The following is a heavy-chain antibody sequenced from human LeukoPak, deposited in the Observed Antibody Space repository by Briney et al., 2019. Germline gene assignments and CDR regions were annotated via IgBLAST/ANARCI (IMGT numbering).Heavy chain of an antibody. V-gene: IGHV3-23*01. CDR1: GFTFSSYA. CDR2: ISGSGGST. J-gene: IGHJ4*02. Sequence: PGGSLRLSCAASGFTFSSYAMSWVRQAPGKGLEWVSAISGSGGSTYYADSVKGRSTISRDNSKNTLYLQMNSLRAEDTAVYYCAKDTGPPGYSSSWYYWGQGTLVTVSS. CDR3: AKDTGPPGYSSSWYY. D-gene: IGHD6-13*01.